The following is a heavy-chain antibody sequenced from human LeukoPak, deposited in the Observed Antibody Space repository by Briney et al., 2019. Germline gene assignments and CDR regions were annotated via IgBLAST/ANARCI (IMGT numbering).Heavy chain of an antibody. CDR3: ARAPDYGDYVRWFDP. J-gene: IGHJ5*02. D-gene: IGHD4-17*01. CDR2: ISYDGSNK. V-gene: IGHV3-30-3*01. CDR1: GFTFSSYA. Sequence: PGRSLRLSCAASGFTFSSYAMHWVRQAPGKGLDWVAVISYDGSNKYYADSVKGRFTISRDNSKNTLYLQMNSLRAEDTAVYYCARAPDYGDYVRWFDPWGQGTLVTVSS.